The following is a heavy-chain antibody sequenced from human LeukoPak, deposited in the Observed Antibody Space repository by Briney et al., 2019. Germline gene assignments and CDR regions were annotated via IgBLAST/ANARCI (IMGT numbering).Heavy chain of an antibody. CDR3: ARDDYYDSSSYFAY. J-gene: IGHJ4*02. V-gene: IGHV1-46*01. CDR2: INPSGGST. CDR1: GYTFTNYY. Sequence: ASVKVSCKASGYTFTNYYMHWVRQAPGQGLEWMGIINPSGGSTKYAQRFQGRGTITRDTSTSPVYMELSSLRSGDPAVYFCARDDYYDSSSYFAYWGQGTLVTVPS. D-gene: IGHD3-22*01.